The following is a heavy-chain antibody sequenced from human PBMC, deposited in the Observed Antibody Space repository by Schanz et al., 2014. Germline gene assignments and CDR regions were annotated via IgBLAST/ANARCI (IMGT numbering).Heavy chain of an antibody. CDR2: ISAYNGHT. J-gene: IGHJ6*02. CDR3: ARAKRFGDMDV. V-gene: IGHV1-18*01. D-gene: IGHD3-10*01. CDR1: GYTFISYG. Sequence: QVQLVQSGAEVKKPGASVKVSCKASGYTFISYGIKWVRQAPGQGLEWMGWISAYNGHTTYSQKVRDRVIFTTDTSANTAYMELRSLRSDDTAVYYCARAKRFGDMDVWGQGTTVTVSS.